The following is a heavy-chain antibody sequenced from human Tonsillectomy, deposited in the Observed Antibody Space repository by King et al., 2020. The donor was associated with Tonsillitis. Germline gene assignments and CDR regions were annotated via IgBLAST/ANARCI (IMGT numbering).Heavy chain of an antibody. Sequence: QLQESGPGLVKPSETLSLTCTVSGGSISSYYWSWIRQPPGKGLEWIGYIYYSGSTNYNPSHTRRVTISVDTSNNQFSLKLSSVTAADTAVYYCARPGLIGVVAATDAFDIWGQGTMVTVSS. V-gene: IGHV4-59*08. CDR1: GGSISSYY. CDR2: IYYSGST. J-gene: IGHJ3*02. D-gene: IGHD2-15*01. CDR3: ARPGLIGVVAATDAFDI.